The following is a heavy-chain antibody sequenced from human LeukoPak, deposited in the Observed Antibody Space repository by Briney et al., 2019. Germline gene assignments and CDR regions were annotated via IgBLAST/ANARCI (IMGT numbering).Heavy chain of an antibody. CDR2: IYYSGST. Sequence: SETLSLTCTVSGGSISSSSYYWGWIRQPPGKGLEWIGGIYYSGSTYYNPSLKSRVTISVDTSKNQFSLKLSSVTAADTAVYYCARAGGSYYPSPFDYWGQGTLVTVSS. D-gene: IGHD1-26*01. CDR3: ARAGGSYYPSPFDY. V-gene: IGHV4-39*01. CDR1: GGSISSSSYY. J-gene: IGHJ4*02.